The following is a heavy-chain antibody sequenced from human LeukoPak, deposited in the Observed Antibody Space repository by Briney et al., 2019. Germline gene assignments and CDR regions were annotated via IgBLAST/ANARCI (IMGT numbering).Heavy chain of an antibody. Sequence: GASVKVSCKASGYTFTSYYMHWLRQAPGQGLEWMGIVHPSGGSTSYAQKFQGRVTMTRDTATSTVYMELSSLRSEDTALYYCARITMATSGWYFDLWGQGALVIVSS. J-gene: IGHJ2*01. V-gene: IGHV1-46*01. CDR2: VHPSGGST. D-gene: IGHD3-10*01. CDR1: GYTFTSYY. CDR3: ARITMATSGWYFDL.